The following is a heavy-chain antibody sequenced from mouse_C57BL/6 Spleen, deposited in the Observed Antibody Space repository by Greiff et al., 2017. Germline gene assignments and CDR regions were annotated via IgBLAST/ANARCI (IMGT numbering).Heavy chain of an antibody. CDR3: ARNYYDDHFDV. CDR2: ISSGSSTI. D-gene: IGHD2-13*01. Sequence: EVKLVESGGGLVKPGGSLKLSCAASGFTFSDYGMHWVRQAPEKGLEWVAYISSGSSTIYYADTVKGRFTISRDNAKNTLFLQMTSLRSEDTAMYYCARNYYDDHFDVWGTGTTVTVSS. V-gene: IGHV5-17*01. CDR1: GFTFSDYG. J-gene: IGHJ1*03.